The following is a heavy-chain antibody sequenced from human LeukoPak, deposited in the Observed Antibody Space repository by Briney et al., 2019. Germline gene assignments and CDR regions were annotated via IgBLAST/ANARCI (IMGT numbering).Heavy chain of an antibody. V-gene: IGHV1-2*02. CDR1: GYTFTGYY. Sequence: ASVKVSCKASGYTFTGYYMHWVRQAPGQGLEWMGWINPNSGGTNYAQKFQGRVTMTRDTSISTAYMELSRLRSDDTAVYYCARSPESDMAARLDYWGQGTQVTVSS. D-gene: IGHD6-6*01. CDR3: ARSPESDMAARLDY. CDR2: INPNSGGT. J-gene: IGHJ4*02.